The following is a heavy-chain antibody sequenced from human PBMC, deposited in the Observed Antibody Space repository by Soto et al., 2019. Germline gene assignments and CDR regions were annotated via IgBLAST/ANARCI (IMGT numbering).Heavy chain of an antibody. D-gene: IGHD3-22*01. CDR1: GFTFSSYG. Sequence: GGSLRLSCAASGFTFSSYGMHWVRQAPGKGLEWVAVISYDGSNKYYADSVKGRFTISRDNSKNTLYLQMSSLRPEDTAVYYCVKGEYYYDGSAYYPFDYWGQGRMVTVS. CDR3: VKGEYYYDGSAYYPFDY. V-gene: IGHV3-30*18. J-gene: IGHJ4*02. CDR2: ISYDGSNK.